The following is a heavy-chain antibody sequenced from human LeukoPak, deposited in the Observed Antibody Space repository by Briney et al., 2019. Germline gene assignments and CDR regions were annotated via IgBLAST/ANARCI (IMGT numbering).Heavy chain of an antibody. CDR2: ISWNSGSI. CDR3: AKDYSGYDGAFDY. V-gene: IGHV3-9*01. J-gene: IGHJ4*02. D-gene: IGHD5-12*01. CDR1: GFTFDDYV. Sequence: GGSLRLSCAASGFTFDDYVMHWVRQVPGKGLEWVSGISWNSGSIAYRDSVKGRFTISRDNAKNSLYLQMNSLRAEDTALYYCAKDYSGYDGAFDYWGQGTLVTVSS.